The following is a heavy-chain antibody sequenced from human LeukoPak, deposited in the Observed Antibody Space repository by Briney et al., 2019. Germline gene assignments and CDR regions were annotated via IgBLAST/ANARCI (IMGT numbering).Heavy chain of an antibody. CDR1: GGSISSYY. CDR3: VRAYLGYYYGMDV. CDR2: IYYSGST. Sequence: PSGTLSLTCTVSGGSISSYYWSWIRQPPGKGLEWIGYIYYSGSTNYNPSLKSRVTISVDTSKNQFSLKPSSVTAADTAVYYCVRAYLGYYYGMDVWGQGTTVTVSS. J-gene: IGHJ6*02. V-gene: IGHV4-59*01.